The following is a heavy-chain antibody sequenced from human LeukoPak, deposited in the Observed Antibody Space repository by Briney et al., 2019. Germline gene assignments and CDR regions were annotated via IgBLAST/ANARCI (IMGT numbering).Heavy chain of an antibody. CDR3: ARPGARGSYDY. Sequence: SETLSLICAVYGRSFSGYYWSWIRQPPGKGLEWIGEINHSGSTNYNPSLKSRVTISVDTSKNQFSLKLSSVTAADTAVYYCARPGARGSYDYWGQGTLVTVSS. CDR1: GRSFSGYY. D-gene: IGHD1-26*01. CDR2: INHSGST. J-gene: IGHJ4*02. V-gene: IGHV4-34*01.